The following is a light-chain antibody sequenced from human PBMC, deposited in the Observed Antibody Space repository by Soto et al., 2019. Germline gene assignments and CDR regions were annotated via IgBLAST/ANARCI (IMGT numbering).Light chain of an antibody. CDR2: GVS. Sequence: EIVLTQSPGTLSLSPGERATLSCRASQSVSNNYLAWYQQKPGQAPRLLIYGVSNRATGIPDRFSGSGSGTDFTLTISRLEPEDFAVFYCLQCDSSPWTFGQGTKVDIK. CDR3: LQCDSSPWT. J-gene: IGKJ1*01. V-gene: IGKV3-20*01. CDR1: QSVSNNY.